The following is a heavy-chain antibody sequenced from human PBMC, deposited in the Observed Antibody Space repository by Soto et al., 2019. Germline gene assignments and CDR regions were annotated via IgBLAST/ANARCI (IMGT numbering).Heavy chain of an antibody. V-gene: IGHV4-4*02. J-gene: IGHJ4*02. CDR3: ERDKGYCTTGVCPIFDF. D-gene: IGHD2-8*01. Sequence: SETLSLTCAVSGGSISSSNWWSWVRQPPGKGLEWIGEIYHSGSTNYNPSLKSRVTISVDKSKNQFSLKLSSVTAADTAVYFCERDKGYCTTGVCPIFDFWGQRILVTVSS. CDR1: GGSISSSNW. CDR2: IYHSGST.